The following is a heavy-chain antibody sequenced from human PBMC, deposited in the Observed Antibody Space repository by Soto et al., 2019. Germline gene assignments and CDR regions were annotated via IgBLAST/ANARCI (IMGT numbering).Heavy chain of an antibody. CDR3: ARGSAAIDYYYGMDV. CDR1: GFTFSDYY. V-gene: IGHV3-11*04. CDR2: ISSRSSTI. Sequence: GGSLRLSCAASGFTFSDYYMSWIRQAPGKGLEWVSYISSRSSTIFYADSVKGRFTISRDNSKNTLYLQMGSLRAEDMAVYYCARGSAAIDYYYGMDVWGQGTTVTVSS. J-gene: IGHJ6*02. D-gene: IGHD2-2*01.